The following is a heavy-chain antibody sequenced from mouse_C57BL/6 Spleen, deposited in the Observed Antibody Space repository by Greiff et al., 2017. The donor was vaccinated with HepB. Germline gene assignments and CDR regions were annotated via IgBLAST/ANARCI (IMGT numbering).Heavy chain of an antibody. CDR1: GFTFSDYG. CDR2: ISSGSSTI. Sequence: EVKVEESGGGLVKPGGSLKLSCAASGFTFSDYGMHWVRQAPEKGLEWVAYISSGSSTIYYADTVKGRFTISRDNAKNTLFLQMTSLRSEDTAMYYCARAGLGFDYWGQGTTLTVSS. D-gene: IGHD4-1*01. J-gene: IGHJ2*01. V-gene: IGHV5-17*01. CDR3: ARAGLGFDY.